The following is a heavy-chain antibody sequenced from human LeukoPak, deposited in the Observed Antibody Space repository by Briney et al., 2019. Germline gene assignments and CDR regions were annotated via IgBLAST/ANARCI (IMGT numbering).Heavy chain of an antibody. V-gene: IGHV4-39*01. Sequence: SETLSLTCTVSGGSISSSSYYWGWIRQPPGKGLEWIGSIYYSGSTYYNPSLKSRVTISVDTSKNQFSLKLSSVTAADTAVYYCARQEYSYGSWYHYDSSGYSFDYWGQGTLVTVSS. CDR2: IYYSGST. D-gene: IGHD3-22*01. CDR1: GGSISSSSYY. J-gene: IGHJ4*02. CDR3: ARQEYSYGSWYHYDSSGYSFDY.